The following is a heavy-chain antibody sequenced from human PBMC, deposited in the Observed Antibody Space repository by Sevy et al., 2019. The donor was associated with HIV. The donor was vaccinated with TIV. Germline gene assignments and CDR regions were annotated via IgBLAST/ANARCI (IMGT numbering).Heavy chain of an antibody. J-gene: IGHJ6*02. V-gene: IGHV3-33*01. CDR2: IWYDGSNK. CDR3: AREKSIVELERGWNYYYYYGMDV. D-gene: IGHD1-1*01. CDR1: GFTFSSYG. Sequence: GGSLRLSCAASGFTFSSYGMHWVRQAPGKGLEWVAVIWYDGSNKYYADSVKGRFTISRDNSKNTLYLQMNSLRAEDTAVYYCAREKSIVELERGWNYYYYYGMDVWGQGTTVTVSS.